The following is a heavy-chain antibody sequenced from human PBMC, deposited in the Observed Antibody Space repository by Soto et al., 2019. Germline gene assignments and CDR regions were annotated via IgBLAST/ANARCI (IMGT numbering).Heavy chain of an antibody. Sequence: EVQLVESGGGLVQPGGSLRLSCAASGFTVSSNYMSWVRQAPGKGLEWVSVIYSGGSTYYADSVKGRFTISRHNSKNTLYLQMNSLRAEDTAVYYCARVGVNWNYVGDYYYYYMDVWGKGTTVTVSS. CDR1: GFTVSSNY. CDR3: ARVGVNWNYVGDYYYYYMDV. J-gene: IGHJ6*03. V-gene: IGHV3-53*04. D-gene: IGHD1-7*01. CDR2: IYSGGST.